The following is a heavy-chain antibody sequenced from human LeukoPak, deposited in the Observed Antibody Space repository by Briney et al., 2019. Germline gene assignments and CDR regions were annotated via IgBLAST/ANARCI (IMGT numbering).Heavy chain of an antibody. Sequence: PGGSLRLSCAASGFTFSSYSMNGGRQAPGEGREWGSAISGGGGPTYYADSVKGRFTLSTDTSKNTLHLQMNSLSAEDAAVYFCAKNSGYSWQYFFDYWGQGTLVTVSS. CDR3: AKNSGYSWQYFFDY. D-gene: IGHD6-25*01. V-gene: IGHV3-23*01. CDR1: GFTFSSYS. J-gene: IGHJ4*02. CDR2: ISGGGGPT.